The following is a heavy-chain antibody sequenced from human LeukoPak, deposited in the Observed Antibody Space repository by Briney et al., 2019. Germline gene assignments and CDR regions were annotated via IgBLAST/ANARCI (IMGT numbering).Heavy chain of an antibody. CDR1: GXTFSSYL. V-gene: IGHV3-74*01. J-gene: IGHJ4*02. D-gene: IGHD6-19*01. CDR3: AGGGSIEVAGY. Sequence: GGSLRLSCAASGXTFSSYLMHWVRQAPGKGLVWVSRINSEGNSTNYADSVKGRFTISRDNAKNTLYLQMNSLRVEDTAVYFCAGGGSIEVAGYWGQGTLVTVSS. CDR2: INSEGNST.